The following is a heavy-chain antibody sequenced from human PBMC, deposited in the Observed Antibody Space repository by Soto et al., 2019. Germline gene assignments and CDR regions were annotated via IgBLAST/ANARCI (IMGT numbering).Heavy chain of an antibody. J-gene: IGHJ3*02. Sequence: ILSCAGSGSTFTDFTMTWVRQAPGKGLEWVSAISGDGLSTYYAGSVKGRFTISRGNSKTTLYLQMNSLRAEDTAVYYCARRPDAFDIWGRGTMVTVSS. V-gene: IGHV3-23*01. CDR2: ISGDGLST. CDR3: ARRPDAFDI. CDR1: GSTFTDFT.